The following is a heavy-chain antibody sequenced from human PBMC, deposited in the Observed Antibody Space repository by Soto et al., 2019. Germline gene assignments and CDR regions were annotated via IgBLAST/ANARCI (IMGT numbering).Heavy chain of an antibody. CDR1: GFSFSSYS. CDR2: ISSTTSDT. Sequence: GGSLRLSCAASGFSFSSYSMNWVRQAPGKGLEWVSSISSTTSDTFYADSVKGRFTISRDNAKNSLYLQMNSLRAEGTAVYYCVRDFVAATGFFEYWGLGTLVTVSS. D-gene: IGHD6-19*01. CDR3: VRDFVAATGFFEY. V-gene: IGHV3-21*01. J-gene: IGHJ4*02.